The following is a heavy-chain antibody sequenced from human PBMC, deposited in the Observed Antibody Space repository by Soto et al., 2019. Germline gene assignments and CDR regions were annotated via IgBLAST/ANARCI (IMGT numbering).Heavy chain of an antibody. Sequence: GGSLRLSCAASGFIFSNFAMSWVRQAPGKGLEWVSAISGSGGSTYYADSVKGRFTISRDNSKNMLYVQMNSLRVEDTAVYYCAKDRAPSDVWGQGTTVTVSS. V-gene: IGHV3-23*01. CDR1: GFIFSNFA. CDR3: AKDRAPSDV. CDR2: ISGSGGST. J-gene: IGHJ6*02.